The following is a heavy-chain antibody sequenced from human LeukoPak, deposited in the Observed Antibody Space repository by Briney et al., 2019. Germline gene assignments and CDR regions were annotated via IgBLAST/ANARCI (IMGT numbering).Heavy chain of an antibody. CDR1: GFTFSSFA. D-gene: IGHD4-17*01. Sequence: GGSLRLSCAASGFTFSSFAMSWVRQAPGKGLQWVSAISGSDGTTYYADSVKGRFTISRDNSRNTLYLRVSSLRDEDTAVYYCAILWREGDYGSAFGVWGQGTKVTISS. CDR2: ISGSDGTT. V-gene: IGHV3-23*01. CDR3: AILWREGDYGSAFGV. J-gene: IGHJ3*01.